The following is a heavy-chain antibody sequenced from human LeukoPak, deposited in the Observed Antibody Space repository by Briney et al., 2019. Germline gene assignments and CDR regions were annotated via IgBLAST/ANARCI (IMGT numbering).Heavy chain of an antibody. V-gene: IGHV1-18*01. CDR2: ISAYNGNT. D-gene: IGHD5-24*01. CDR1: GYTFTSYG. CDR3: ARTGPTPGDGYNRFDY. J-gene: IGHJ4*02. Sequence: ASVKVSCKASGYTFTSYGISWVRQAPGQGLEWMGWISAYNGNTNYAPKLQGRVTMTTDTSTSTAYMALRSLRSDDTAVYYCARTGPTPGDGYNRFDYWGQGTLVTVSS.